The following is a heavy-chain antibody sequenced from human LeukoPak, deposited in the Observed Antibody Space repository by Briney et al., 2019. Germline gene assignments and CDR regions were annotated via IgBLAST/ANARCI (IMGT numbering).Heavy chain of an antibody. CDR3: ARDPLYYGSGSGIGWFDP. D-gene: IGHD3-10*01. Sequence: GGSLRLSCAASGFTFSSYGMHWVRQAPGKGLEWVAVIWYDGSNKYYADSVKGRFTISRDNSKNTLYLQMNSLRAEDTAVYYCARDPLYYGSGSGIGWFDPWGQGTLVTVSS. J-gene: IGHJ5*02. CDR1: GFTFSSYG. CDR2: IWYDGSNK. V-gene: IGHV3-33*01.